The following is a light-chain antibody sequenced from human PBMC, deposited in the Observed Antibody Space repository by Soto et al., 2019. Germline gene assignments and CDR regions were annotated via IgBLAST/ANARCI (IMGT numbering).Light chain of an antibody. CDR1: SSDVGAYNY. CDR2: DVN. V-gene: IGLV2-11*01. CDR3: CAYAGSYSLV. Sequence: QSALTQPRSVSGSPGQSVAISCTGTSSDVGAYNYVSWYQQHPGKAPKVMIYDVNKRPSGVPDRFSGYKSDNTASLTISGLQAEDEADYYCCAYAGSYSLVFGGGTKLTVL. J-gene: IGLJ2*01.